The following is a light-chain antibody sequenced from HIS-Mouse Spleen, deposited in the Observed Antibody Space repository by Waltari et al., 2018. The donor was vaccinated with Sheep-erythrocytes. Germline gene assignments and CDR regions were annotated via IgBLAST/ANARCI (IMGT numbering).Light chain of an antibody. V-gene: IGLV2-23*01. J-gene: IGLJ3*02. CDR3: CSYAGSSTPWV. Sequence: QSALTQPASVSGSPGQSITISCTGTSSDVGSYNLFSWYQQHPDKAPKLMIDEGSKRPSGVSNRFSGSKSGNTASLTISGLQAEDEADYYCCSYAGSSTPWVFGGGTKLTVL. CDR1: SSDVGSYNL. CDR2: EGS.